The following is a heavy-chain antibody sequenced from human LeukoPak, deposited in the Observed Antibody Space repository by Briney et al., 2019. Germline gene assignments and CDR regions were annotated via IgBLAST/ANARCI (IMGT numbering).Heavy chain of an antibody. D-gene: IGHD2-2*01. J-gene: IGHJ4*02. CDR2: IRSKANSYAT. V-gene: IGHV3-73*01. CDR3: ARLSAQYQLLLGYFDY. CDR1: GFTFSGSA. Sequence: GGSPRLSCAASGFTFSGSAMHWVRQASGKGLEWVGRIRSKANSYATAYAASVIGRFTISRDDSKNTAYLQMNSLKTEDTAVYYCARLSAQYQLLLGYFDYWGQGTLVTVSS.